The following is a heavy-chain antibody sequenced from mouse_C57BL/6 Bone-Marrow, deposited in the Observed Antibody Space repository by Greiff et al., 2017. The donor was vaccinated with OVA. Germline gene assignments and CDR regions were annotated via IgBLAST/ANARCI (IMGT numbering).Heavy chain of an antibody. Sequence: QVQLQQPGAELVKPGASVKLSCKASGYTFTSYWMLWVKQRPGQGLEWIGMIHPNSGSTNYNEKFKSKATLTVDKSSSTAYMQLSSLTSEDSAVYYCARKLWLRRFAYWGQGTLVTVSA. CDR3: ARKLWLRRFAY. D-gene: IGHD2-2*01. J-gene: IGHJ3*01. V-gene: IGHV1-64*01. CDR2: IHPNSGST. CDR1: GYTFTSYW.